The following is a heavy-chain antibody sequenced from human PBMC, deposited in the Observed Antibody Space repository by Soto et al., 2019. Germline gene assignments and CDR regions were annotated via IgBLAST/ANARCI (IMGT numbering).Heavy chain of an antibody. CDR3: ARQIGDYAINYYYYYYMDV. V-gene: IGHV4-39*01. D-gene: IGHD4-17*01. J-gene: IGHJ6*03. CDR1: GGSISSSSYY. CDR2: IYYSGST. Sequence: SETLSLTCTVSGGSISSSSYYWGWIRQPPGKGLEWIGSIYYSGSTYYNPSLKSRVTISVDTSKNQFSLKLSSVTAADTAVYYCARQIGDYAINYYYYYYMDVWGKGTTVTVSS.